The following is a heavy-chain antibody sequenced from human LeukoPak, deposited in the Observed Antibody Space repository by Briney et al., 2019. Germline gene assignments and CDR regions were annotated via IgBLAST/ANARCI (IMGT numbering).Heavy chain of an antibody. Sequence: GGSLRLSCAASGFTFNNYGMRWVRQAPGKGLEWVAVTSYDGSDKHHADPVKGRFTIARDNSKNTVYLQMNSLRTEDTAVYYCAKIATRWGLVLSWYFDFWGRGTLVTVSS. CDR1: GFTFNNYG. J-gene: IGHJ2*01. D-gene: IGHD1-26*01. CDR3: AKIATRWGLVLSWYFDF. V-gene: IGHV3-30*18. CDR2: TSYDGSDK.